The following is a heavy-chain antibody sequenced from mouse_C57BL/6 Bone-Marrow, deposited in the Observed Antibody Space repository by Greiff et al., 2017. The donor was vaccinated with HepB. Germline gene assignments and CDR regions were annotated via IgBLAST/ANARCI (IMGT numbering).Heavy chain of an antibody. CDR2: IYPGDGDT. D-gene: IGHD1-1*01. V-gene: IGHV1-82*01. J-gene: IGHJ4*01. Sequence: VQLVESGPELVKPGASVKISCKASGYAFSSSWMNWVKQRPGKGLEWIGRIYPGDGDTNYNGKFKGKATLTADKSSSTAYMQLSSLTSEDSAVYFCARSEGRYYGSYAMDYWGQGTSVTVSS. CDR3: ARSEGRYYGSYAMDY. CDR1: GYAFSSSW.